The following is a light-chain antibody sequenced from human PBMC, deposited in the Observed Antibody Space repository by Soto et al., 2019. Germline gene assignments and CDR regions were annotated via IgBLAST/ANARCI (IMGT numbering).Light chain of an antibody. V-gene: IGLV3-1*01. CDR3: QACDSDSVV. Sequence: SYELTQPPSVSGSPGQTAAITCSGDNLGDSFASWYQQRPGQSPVLVIYHDTTRPSGIPERFSGSSSGNTATLTITGTLATDEADYYCQACDSDSVVFGGGTKLTVL. CDR2: HDT. J-gene: IGLJ2*01. CDR1: NLGDSF.